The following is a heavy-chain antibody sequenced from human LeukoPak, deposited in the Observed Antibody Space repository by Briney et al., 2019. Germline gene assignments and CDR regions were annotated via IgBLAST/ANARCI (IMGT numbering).Heavy chain of an antibody. D-gene: IGHD3-22*01. CDR3: AKGYYDSSGWAFDI. CDR2: LSQSAIKA. J-gene: IGHJ3*02. CDR1: GFVFSNFD. V-gene: IGHV3-30*18. Sequence: GGSLRLSCAASGFVFSNFDMHWVRQAPGKGLQWVALLSQSAIKASYADSVKGRFTISRDNSKNMLYLQMSSLRAEDTAVYYCAKGYYDSSGWAFDIWGQGTMVTVSS.